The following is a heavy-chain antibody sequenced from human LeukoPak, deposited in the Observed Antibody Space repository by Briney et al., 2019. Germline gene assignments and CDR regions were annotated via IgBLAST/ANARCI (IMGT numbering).Heavy chain of an antibody. CDR2: INPSGGST. CDR3: ARGILPYYYDSSGYYYNWFDP. V-gene: IGHV1-46*01. CDR1: GYTFTSYY. D-gene: IGHD3-22*01. Sequence: ASVKVSCKASGYTFTSYYMHWARQAPAPGLGWMGIINPSGGSTSYAQKFQVRVAMTRDTSTSTVYMELSSLRSEDTAVYYCARGILPYYYDSSGYYYNWFDPWGQGTLVTVSS. J-gene: IGHJ5*02.